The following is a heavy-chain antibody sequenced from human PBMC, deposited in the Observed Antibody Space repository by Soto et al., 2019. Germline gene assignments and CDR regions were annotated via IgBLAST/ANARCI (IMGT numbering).Heavy chain of an antibody. V-gene: IGHV3-74*01. Sequence: EVQLVESGGGLVQPGGSLRLSCAASGFTFSSYWMHWVRQAPGKGLVWVSRINSDGSSTSYADSVKGRFTISRDNAKNTLYMQMNSLGAEETAVYYCARGGYQLLFAFDIWGQGTMVTVSS. CDR3: ARGGYQLLFAFDI. CDR1: GFTFSSYW. CDR2: INSDGSST. J-gene: IGHJ3*02. D-gene: IGHD2-2*01.